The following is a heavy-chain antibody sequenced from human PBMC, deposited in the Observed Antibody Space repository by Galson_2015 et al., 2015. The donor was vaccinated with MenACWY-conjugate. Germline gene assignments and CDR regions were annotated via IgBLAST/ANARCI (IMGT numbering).Heavy chain of an antibody. Sequence: SVKVSCKASGFIFRNYAMQWARQAPGQGLEWMGWIKAGDGDTNYSERFQGRVTITRDKSASAAYMEVSSLRSEDTAVYYCARGTWAAGEISWGHYYRHVWGEGTVVTVSS. J-gene: IGHJ6*03. V-gene: IGHV1-3*01. CDR1: GFIFRNYA. CDR3: ARGTWAAGEISWGHYYRHV. CDR2: IKAGDGDT. D-gene: IGHD6-13*01.